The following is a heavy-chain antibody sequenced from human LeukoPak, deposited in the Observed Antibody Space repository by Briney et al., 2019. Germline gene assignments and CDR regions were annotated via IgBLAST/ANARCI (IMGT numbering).Heavy chain of an antibody. J-gene: IGHJ4*02. Sequence: PSETLSLTCAVSGYSLSSGYSWGWIRQPPGKGRECIGSIYHSGNTFHNRSLKSRVTISVDTSKKAFSLRLSSVTATATAVYYARENSGTFFDYWGQGTLVTVSS. V-gene: IGHV4-38-2*01. D-gene: IGHD2-15*01. CDR2: IYHSGNT. CDR1: GYSLSSGYS. CDR3: RENSGTFFDY.